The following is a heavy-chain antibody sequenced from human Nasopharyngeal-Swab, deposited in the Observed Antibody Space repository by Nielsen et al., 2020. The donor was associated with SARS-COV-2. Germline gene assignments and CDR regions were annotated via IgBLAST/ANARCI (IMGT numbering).Heavy chain of an antibody. Sequence: GESLKISCKGSGYSFTSYWIGWVRQMPGKGLEWMGIIYPGDSDTRYSPSFQGQVTISADKSISTAYLQWSSLKASDTAMYYCARRVSSGTITTDYYYGMDVWGQGTTVTVSS. CDR3: ARRVSSGTITTDYYYGMDV. CDR2: IYPGDSDT. J-gene: IGHJ6*02. CDR1: GYSFTSYW. D-gene: IGHD6-25*01. V-gene: IGHV5-51*01.